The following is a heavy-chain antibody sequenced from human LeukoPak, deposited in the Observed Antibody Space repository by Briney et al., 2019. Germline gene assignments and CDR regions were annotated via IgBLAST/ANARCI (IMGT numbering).Heavy chain of an antibody. V-gene: IGHV3-43*02. J-gene: IGHJ3*02. D-gene: IGHD4-17*01. CDR2: ISGDGGST. CDR1: GFTFDDYA. Sequence: GGSLRLSCAASGFTFDDYAMHWVRQAPGKGLEWVSLISGDGGSTYYADSVKGRFTISRDNSKNSLYLQMNSLRTEDTALYYCAALTTVSTPDAFDIWGQGTMVTVSS. CDR3: AALTTVSTPDAFDI.